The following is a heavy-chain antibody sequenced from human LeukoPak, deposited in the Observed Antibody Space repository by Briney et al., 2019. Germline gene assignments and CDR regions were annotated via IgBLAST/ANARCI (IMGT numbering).Heavy chain of an antibody. J-gene: IGHJ5*02. V-gene: IGHV6-1*01. D-gene: IGHD5-12*01. Sequence: SQTLSLTCAISGDRVSSKSVAWNWIRQSPSRGLEWLGRTYYRSRWYNDYAASVNSRIIINADTSKNQFFLQLNSVTPEDTAVYYCARVKWLDQINWFDTWGQGTLVTVSS. CDR1: GDRVSSKSVA. CDR2: TYYRSRWYN. CDR3: ARVKWLDQINWFDT.